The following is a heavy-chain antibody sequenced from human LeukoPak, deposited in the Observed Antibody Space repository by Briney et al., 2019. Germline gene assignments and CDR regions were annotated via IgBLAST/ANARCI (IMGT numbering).Heavy chain of an antibody. D-gene: IGHD2-2*01. CDR1: GGSVSSGSYY. V-gene: IGHV4-61*01. CDR2: ICYSGTT. Sequence: SETLSLTCTVSGGSVSSGSYYWSWIRQSPGKGLEWIVFICYSGTTNYNPSLKSRVTISVDTSKNQFCLKLSSVTAADTAVYYCARLVVPAAMVGFDYWGQGTLVTLSS. J-gene: IGHJ4*02. CDR3: ARLVVPAAMVGFDY.